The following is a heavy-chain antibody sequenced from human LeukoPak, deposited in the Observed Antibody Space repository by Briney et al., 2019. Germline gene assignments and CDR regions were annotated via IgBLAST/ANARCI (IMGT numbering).Heavy chain of an antibody. CDR3: GGYCSSTSCPTYFDY. D-gene: IGHD2-2*01. V-gene: IGHV4-31*03. Sequence: SETLSLTCTVSGGSISSGGYYWSWIRQHPGKGLEWIGYIYYSGSTYYNPSLKSRVTISVDTSKNQFSLKLSSATAADTAVYYCGGYCSSTSCPTYFDYWGQGTLVTVSS. CDR2: IYYSGST. J-gene: IGHJ4*02. CDR1: GGSISSGGYY.